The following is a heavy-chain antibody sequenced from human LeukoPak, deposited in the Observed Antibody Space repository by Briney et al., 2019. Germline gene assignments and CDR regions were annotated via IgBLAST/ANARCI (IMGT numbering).Heavy chain of an antibody. Sequence: GRFLRLSCAASGFTFSTYAMHWVRQAPGKGLEWVAIISYDGSNNFYADSVKGRFTISRDNSKNTLHLQMNSLRAEDTAVYYCARGRGSYLLRDAGYFQYWSQGTLVTVSS. CDR2: ISYDGSNN. V-gene: IGHV3-30-3*01. CDR3: ARGRGSYLLRDAGYFQY. J-gene: IGHJ1*01. CDR1: GFTFSTYA. D-gene: IGHD1-26*01.